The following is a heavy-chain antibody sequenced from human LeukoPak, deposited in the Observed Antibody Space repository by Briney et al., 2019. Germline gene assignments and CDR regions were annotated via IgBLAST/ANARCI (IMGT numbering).Heavy chain of an antibody. D-gene: IGHD4-17*01. CDR1: GGSFSGYY. V-gene: IGHV4-34*01. CDR3: ARSPYGDYGDY. CDR2: INHSGST. J-gene: IGHJ4*02. Sequence: SETLSLTCAVYGGSFSGYYWSWIRQPPGKGLEWIGEINHSGSTNYNPSLKSRVTISVDTSKSQFSLKLSSVTAADTAVYYCARSPYGDYGDYWGQGTLVTVSS.